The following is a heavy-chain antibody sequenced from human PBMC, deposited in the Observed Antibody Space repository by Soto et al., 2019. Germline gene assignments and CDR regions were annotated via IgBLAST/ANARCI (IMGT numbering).Heavy chain of an antibody. D-gene: IGHD3-22*01. V-gene: IGHV3-23*01. CDR3: DKNQGRDLPRVIDF. CDR1: GLTFSNYA. J-gene: IGHJ5*01. Sequence: GGSLRLSCATSGLTFSNYAMSWVRQAPGGGLEWVSSMRGSSSTTYYADSARGRFTISRDRSKNTLYLQMNSLRAEDTAVYYCDKNQGRDLPRVIDFWGQGTLVTVSS. CDR2: MRGSSSTT.